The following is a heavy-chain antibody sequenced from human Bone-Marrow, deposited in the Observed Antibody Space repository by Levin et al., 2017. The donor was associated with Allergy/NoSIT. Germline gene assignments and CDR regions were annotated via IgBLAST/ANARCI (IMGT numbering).Heavy chain of an antibody. CDR1: GGSISSYY. CDR3: ARGNPAIAASPDY. V-gene: IGHV4-59*01. CDR2: THYSGST. J-gene: IGHJ4*02. Sequence: SETLSLTCTVSGGSISSYYWSWIRQPPGKGLEWIGYTHYSGSTNYNPSLKSRVTISVDTSKNQFSLNLSSVTAADTAVYYCARGNPAIAASPDYWGQGTLVTVSS. D-gene: IGHD6-13*01.